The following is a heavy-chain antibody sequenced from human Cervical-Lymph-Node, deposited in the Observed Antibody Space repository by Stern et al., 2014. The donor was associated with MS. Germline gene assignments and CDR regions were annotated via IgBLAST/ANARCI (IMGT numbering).Heavy chain of an antibody. J-gene: IGHJ6*02. CDR1: GGTFSSYA. CDR3: ARGELKEGLVRGMDV. D-gene: IGHD1-26*01. Sequence: VQLVESGAEVKKPGSSVKVSCKASGGTFSSYAISWARQAPGQGLQWIGGIIPIFGTANYAQKFQGRVTITADESTSTAYMELSSLRSEDTAVYYCARGELKEGLVRGMDVWGQGTTVTVSS. CDR2: IIPIFGTA. V-gene: IGHV1-69*01.